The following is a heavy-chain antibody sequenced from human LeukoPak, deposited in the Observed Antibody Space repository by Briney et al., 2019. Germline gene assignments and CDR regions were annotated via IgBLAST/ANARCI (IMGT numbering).Heavy chain of an antibody. V-gene: IGHV1-69*02. CDR1: GGTFSSYT. Sequence: ASVKVSCKASGGTFSSYTISWVRQAPGQGLEWMGRIIPILGIANYAQKFQGRVTITADKSTSTAYVELSSLRSEDTAVYYCARPGRYCSSTSCYNYFDYWGQGTLVTVSS. J-gene: IGHJ4*02. D-gene: IGHD2-2*02. CDR2: IIPILGIA. CDR3: ARPGRYCSSTSCYNYFDY.